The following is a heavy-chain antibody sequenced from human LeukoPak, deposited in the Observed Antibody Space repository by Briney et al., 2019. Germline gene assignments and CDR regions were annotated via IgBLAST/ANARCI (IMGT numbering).Heavy chain of an antibody. CDR3: ARVRTGGYSYGQTFDY. V-gene: IGHV1-2*06. CDR2: INPNSGGT. CDR1: GYTFTGYY. J-gene: IGHJ4*02. Sequence: ASVKVSCKASGYTFTGYYMHWVRQAPGQGLEWMGRINPNSGGTNYAQKFQGRVTMTRDTSISTAYMELSRLGSDDTAVYYCARVRTGGYSYGQTFDYWGQGTLVTVSS. D-gene: IGHD5-18*01.